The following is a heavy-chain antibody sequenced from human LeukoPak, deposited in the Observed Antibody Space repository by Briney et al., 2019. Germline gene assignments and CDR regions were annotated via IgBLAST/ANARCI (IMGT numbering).Heavy chain of an antibody. CDR3: ARTTIFGVVPLDY. CDR1: GYTLTELS. Sequence: GASVKVSCKVSGYTLTELSMHWVRQAPGKGLEWMGGFDPEDGETIYAQKFQGRVTITADKSTSTAYMELSSLRSEDTAVYYCARTTIFGVVPLDYWGQGTLVTVSS. V-gene: IGHV1-24*01. CDR2: FDPEDGET. J-gene: IGHJ4*02. D-gene: IGHD3-3*01.